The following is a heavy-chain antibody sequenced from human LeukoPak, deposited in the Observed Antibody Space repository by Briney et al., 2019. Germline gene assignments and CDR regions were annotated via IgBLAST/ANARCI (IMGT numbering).Heavy chain of an antibody. J-gene: IGHJ5*02. CDR2: IYYSGST. CDR3: AKGPMTKLDP. V-gene: IGHV4-61*05. CDR1: GGSISSSSYY. Sequence: SETLSLTCTVSGGSISSSSYYWGWIRQPPGKGLEWIGYIYYSGSTNYNPSLKSRVTISVDTSKNQFSLKLSSVTAADTAVYYCAKGPMTKLDPWGQGTLVTVSS. D-gene: IGHD4-11*01.